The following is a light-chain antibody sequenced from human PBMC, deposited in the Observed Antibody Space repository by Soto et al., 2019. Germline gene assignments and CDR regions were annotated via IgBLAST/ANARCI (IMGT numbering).Light chain of an antibody. CDR3: QQYGRT. CDR1: QSISTNY. J-gene: IGKJ5*01. V-gene: IGKV3-20*01. CDR2: AAS. Sequence: EVVLTQSPGTLSLSPGESATLSCRASQSISTNYLAWYQLKPGQAPRLLIYAASNRLTGIPDRFSGSGSGTDFTLTISRLEPEDFALYYCQQYGRTFGQGTRWRL.